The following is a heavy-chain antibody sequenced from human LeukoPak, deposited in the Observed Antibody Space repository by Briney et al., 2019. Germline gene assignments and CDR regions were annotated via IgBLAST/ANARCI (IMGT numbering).Heavy chain of an antibody. Sequence: PGGSLRLSCAASGFTFSRNGMTWVRQAPGKGLEWVSAISGSGGNTYYADSVKGRFTISRDNSKNTLYLQMNSLRAEDTAVYYCAKEMATMANYFDYWGQGTLVTVSS. CDR2: ISGSGGNT. CDR3: AKEMATMANYFDY. J-gene: IGHJ4*02. D-gene: IGHD5-24*01. V-gene: IGHV3-23*01. CDR1: GFTFSRNG.